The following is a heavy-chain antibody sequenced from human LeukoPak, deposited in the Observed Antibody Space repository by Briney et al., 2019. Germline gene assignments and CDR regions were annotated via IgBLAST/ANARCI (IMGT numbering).Heavy chain of an antibody. V-gene: IGHV5-51*01. D-gene: IGHD3-22*01. CDR1: GYSFTSYW. J-gene: IGHJ4*02. CDR2: IYPGDSDT. Sequence: GESLKISCKGSGYSFTSYWIGWVRPMPGKGLEWMGIIYPGDSDTRSSPSFQGQVTISADKSISTAYLQWSSLKASDTAMYYCARPYYYDSSGYPSYYFDYWGQGTLVTVSS. CDR3: ARPYYYDSSGYPSYYFDY.